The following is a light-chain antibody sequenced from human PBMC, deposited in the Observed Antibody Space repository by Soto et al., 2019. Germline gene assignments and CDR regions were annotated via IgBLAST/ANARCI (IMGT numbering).Light chain of an antibody. J-gene: IGKJ1*01. V-gene: IGKV1-5*03. Sequence: DIPMTQSPSTLSASVGDRVIITFRASQSISSWLAWYQQKPGKAPNLLIYKASALKSGVPSRFSGSGSGIEFTLTISSLQPDDFATYYCQQSDNDSWTFGQGTKVEIK. CDR1: QSISSW. CDR3: QQSDNDSWT. CDR2: KAS.